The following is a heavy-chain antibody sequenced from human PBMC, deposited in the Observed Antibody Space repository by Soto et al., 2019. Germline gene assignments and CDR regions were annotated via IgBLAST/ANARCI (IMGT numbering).Heavy chain of an antibody. Sequence: TSETLSLTCTVSGGSISSSSYYWGWIRQPPGKGLEWIGSIYYSGSTYYNPSLKSRVTISVDTSKNQFSLKLSSVTAADTAVYYCARHPRYCSGGSCYWFDPWGQGTLVTVSS. CDR3: ARHPRYCSGGSCYWFDP. J-gene: IGHJ5*02. V-gene: IGHV4-39*01. CDR1: GGSISSSSYY. D-gene: IGHD2-15*01. CDR2: IYYSGST.